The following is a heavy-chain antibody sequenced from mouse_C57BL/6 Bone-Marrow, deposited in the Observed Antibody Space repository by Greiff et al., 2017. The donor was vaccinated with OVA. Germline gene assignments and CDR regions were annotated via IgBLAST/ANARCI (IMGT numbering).Heavy chain of an antibody. CDR1: GYTFTSYW. CDR3: ARGDLVEVVDY. V-gene: IGHV1-64*01. CDR2: IHPNSGST. J-gene: IGHJ2*01. Sequence: QVQLQQPGAELVKPGASVKLSCKASGYTFTSYWMHWVKQRPGQGLEWIGMIHPNSGSTNYNEKFKSKATLTVDKSSSTAYMQLSSLTAEDSAVYYCARGDLVEVVDYWGQGTTLTVSS. D-gene: IGHD1-1*02.